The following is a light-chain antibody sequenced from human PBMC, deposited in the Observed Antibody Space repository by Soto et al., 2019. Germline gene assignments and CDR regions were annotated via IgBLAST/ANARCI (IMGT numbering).Light chain of an antibody. J-gene: IGLJ1*01. CDR2: EVS. Sequence: QSVLTQPASVSGSPGQSITISCTGTSSDVGNYKYVSWYQQHPGKAPKLMIYEVSNRPSGVSNRFSGSKSGNTASLTISGLQAEDETYYYCFSYTSSGTYVFGTGTQLTVL. V-gene: IGLV2-14*01. CDR3: FSYTSSGTYV. CDR1: SSDVGNYKY.